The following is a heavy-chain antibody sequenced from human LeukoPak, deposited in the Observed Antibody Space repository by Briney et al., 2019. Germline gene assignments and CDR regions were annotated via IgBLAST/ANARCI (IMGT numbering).Heavy chain of an antibody. CDR3: GRIPAAGSLKGSFDI. D-gene: IGHD6-13*01. V-gene: IGHV5-51*01. J-gene: IGHJ3*02. CDR2: IYPGDSDT. Sequence: GESLKISCKGSGYSFTSYWIGWVRQMPGKGLEWMGIIYPGDSDTTYSPSFQGQATISADKSISTAYLQWSSLKASDSAMYYCGRIPAAGSLKGSFDIWGQGTMVTVSS. CDR1: GYSFTSYW.